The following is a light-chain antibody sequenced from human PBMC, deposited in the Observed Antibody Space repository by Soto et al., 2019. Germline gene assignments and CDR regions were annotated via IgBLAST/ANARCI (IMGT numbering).Light chain of an antibody. CDR1: QSISNY. J-gene: IGKJ1*01. Sequence: DIQMTQSPSSLSASVGDRVTMTCRASQSISNYLNWYQQKPGKAPQLLIYAASSLQSGVPSRFSGSGSGTDFTLTISSLQPEDFAIYYCQQSDSSLSTFGQGTKVEFK. CDR3: QQSDSSLST. CDR2: AAS. V-gene: IGKV1-39*01.